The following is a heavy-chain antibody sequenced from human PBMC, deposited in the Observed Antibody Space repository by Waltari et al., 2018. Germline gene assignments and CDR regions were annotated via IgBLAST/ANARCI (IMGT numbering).Heavy chain of an antibody. J-gene: IGHJ4*02. Sequence: EVQLVESGGGLVKPGGSLRLSCAASGFTFSSYSMNWVRQAPGKGLEWVSSISSSSSYIYYADSVKGRFTISRDNAKNSLYLQMNSLRAEDTAVYYCAPSSGWGPFDYWGQGTLVTVSS. D-gene: IGHD6-19*01. CDR2: ISSSSSYI. CDR3: APSSGWGPFDY. CDR1: GFTFSSYS. V-gene: IGHV3-21*01.